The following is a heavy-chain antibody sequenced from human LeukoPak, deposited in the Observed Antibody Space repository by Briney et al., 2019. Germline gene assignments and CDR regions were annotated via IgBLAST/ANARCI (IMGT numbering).Heavy chain of an antibody. V-gene: IGHV4-34*01. J-gene: IGHJ4*02. CDR1: GGSFSGYY. Sequence: SETLSLTCAVYGGSFSGYYWSWIRQPPGKGLEWIGEINHSGSTNYNPSLKSRVTISVDTSKNQFSLKLSSVTAADTAVYYCARNRAYCSSTSCYYDDYWGQGTLVTVSS. CDR3: ARNRAYCSSTSCYYDDY. D-gene: IGHD2-2*01. CDR2: INHSGST.